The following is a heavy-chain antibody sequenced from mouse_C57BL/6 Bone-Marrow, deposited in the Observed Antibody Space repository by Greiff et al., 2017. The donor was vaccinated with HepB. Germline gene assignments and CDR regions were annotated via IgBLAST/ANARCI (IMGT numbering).Heavy chain of an antibody. CDR1: GYTFTSYG. CDR3: ASNYEGY. Sequence: QVQLKQSGAELARPGASVKLSCKASGYTFTSYGISWVKQRTGQGLEWIGEIYPRSGNTYYNEKFKGKATLTADKSSSTAYMELRSLTSEDSAVYFCASNYEGYWGQGTTLTVSS. V-gene: IGHV1-81*01. CDR2: IYPRSGNT. D-gene: IGHD2-1*01. J-gene: IGHJ2*01.